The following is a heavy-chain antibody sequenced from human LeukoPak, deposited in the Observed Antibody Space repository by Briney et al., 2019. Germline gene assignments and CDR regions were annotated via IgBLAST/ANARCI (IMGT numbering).Heavy chain of an antibody. D-gene: IGHD6-13*01. Sequence: PGGSLRLSCAASGFTFSDYYMSWIRQAPGKGLEWVSYISSSGSTIYYADSVKGRFTISRDNAKNSLYLQMNSLRAEDTAVYYCARVGVSSIAAAGAYYYYDMDVWGQGTTVTVSS. J-gene: IGHJ6*02. V-gene: IGHV3-11*01. CDR2: ISSSGSTI. CDR3: ARVGVSSIAAAGAYYYYDMDV. CDR1: GFTFSDYY.